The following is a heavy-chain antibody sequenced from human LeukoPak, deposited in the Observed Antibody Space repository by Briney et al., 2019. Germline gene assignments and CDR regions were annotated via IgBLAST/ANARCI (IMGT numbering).Heavy chain of an antibody. CDR2: INPNSGGT. D-gene: IGHD4-23*01. V-gene: IGHV1-2*02. CDR1: GYTFTGYY. Sequence: ASVKVSCKASGYTFTGYYMHWVRQAPGQGLEWMGWINPNSGGTNYAQKFQGRVTMTRDASISTAYMELSWLRSDDTALYYCASDYAGNSVPDYWGQGTLVTVSS. J-gene: IGHJ4*02. CDR3: ASDYAGNSVPDY.